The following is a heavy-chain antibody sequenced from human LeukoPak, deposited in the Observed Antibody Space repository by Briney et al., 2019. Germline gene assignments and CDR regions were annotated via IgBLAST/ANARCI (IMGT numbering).Heavy chain of an antibody. CDR3: AKGTTVTTLSAFDI. V-gene: IGHV3-23*01. D-gene: IGHD4-17*01. J-gene: IGHJ3*02. CDR1: GFAFGSYA. CDR2: LSASGANI. Sequence: GGSLRLSCAASGFAFGSYAMSWVRQAPGKGLEWVSSLSASGANIHYTDSVKGRFAISRDNSKNTLYLQMNSLRAEDTALYYCAKGTTVTTLSAFDIWGQGTMVTVSS.